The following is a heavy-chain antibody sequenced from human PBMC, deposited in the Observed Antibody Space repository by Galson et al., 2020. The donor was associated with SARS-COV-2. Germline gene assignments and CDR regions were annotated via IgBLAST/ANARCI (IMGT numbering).Heavy chain of an antibody. V-gene: IGHV4-30-4*07. D-gene: IGHD4-17*01. CDR2: ISYSGVT. J-gene: IGHJ4*02. CDR1: GDSLSSGGYS. CDR3: ANIPSTEVRTYFDS. Sequence: SETLSLTCAVSGDSLSSGGYSWTWVRQPPGKGLEWIGYISYSGVTHYTPSLESRLTISLDTSKNQFSLKLTSVTAADTAVYYCANIPSTEVRTYFDSWGQGTLVTVSS.